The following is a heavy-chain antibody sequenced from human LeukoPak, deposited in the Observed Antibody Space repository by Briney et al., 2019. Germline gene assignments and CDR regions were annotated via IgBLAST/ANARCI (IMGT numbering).Heavy chain of an antibody. Sequence: SETLSLTCTLSGGSISSSTYYWGWIRQPPGKGLEWIGNIYYSGSSYYNPSLKSRLTISVDTSKNPFSLSLTSVTAADTAVYYCSRLGIVPAGNIDCWGQGTLVTVSS. V-gene: IGHV4-39*01. CDR3: SRLGIVPAGNIDC. D-gene: IGHD2-2*01. J-gene: IGHJ4*02. CDR1: GGSISSSTYY. CDR2: IYYSGSS.